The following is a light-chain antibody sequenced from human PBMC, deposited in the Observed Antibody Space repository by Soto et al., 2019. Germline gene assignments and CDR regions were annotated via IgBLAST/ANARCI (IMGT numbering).Light chain of an antibody. CDR3: VAWDDRLSGFV. CDR2: NDN. CDR1: SSNIGANRY. Sequence: QSVLTQPPSASGTPGQRVSISCSGGSSNIGANRYVNWYRQLPGTAPDVLIYNDNQRPSGVPDRFSGSKSGTSASLAISGLQSEDEADYYCVAWDDRLSGFVFGTVTKLTVL. J-gene: IGLJ1*01. V-gene: IGLV1-44*01.